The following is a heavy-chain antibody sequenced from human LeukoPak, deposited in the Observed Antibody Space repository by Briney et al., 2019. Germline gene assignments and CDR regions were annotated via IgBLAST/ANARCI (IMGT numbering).Heavy chain of an antibody. Sequence: ASVKVSCKASGYTFTSYYMHWVRPAPGQGLEWMGIINPSGGSTSYAQKFQGRVTMTRDTSTSTVYMELSSLRSEDTAVYYCARDFGYSYGYGYFDYWGQGTLVSVSS. J-gene: IGHJ4*02. V-gene: IGHV1-46*01. CDR3: ARDFGYSYGYGYFDY. D-gene: IGHD5-18*01. CDR2: INPSGGST. CDR1: GYTFTSYY.